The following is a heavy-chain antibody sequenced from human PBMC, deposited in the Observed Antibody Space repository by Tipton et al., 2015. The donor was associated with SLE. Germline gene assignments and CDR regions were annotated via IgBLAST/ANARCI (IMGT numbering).Heavy chain of an antibody. V-gene: IGHV4-30-4*01. CDR3: ARDGGYSPGDY. Sequence: TLSLTCTVSGGSISSGDYYWSWIRQPPGKGLEWIGSIYYSGSTYYNPSLKSRVTISVDTSKNQFSLKLSSVTAADTAVYYCARDGGYSPGDYWGQGTLVTVSS. CDR1: GGSISSGDYY. D-gene: IGHD5-18*01. J-gene: IGHJ4*02. CDR2: IYYSGST.